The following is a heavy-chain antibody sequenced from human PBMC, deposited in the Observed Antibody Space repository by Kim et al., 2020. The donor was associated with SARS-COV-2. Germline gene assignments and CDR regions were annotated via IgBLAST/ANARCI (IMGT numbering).Heavy chain of an antibody. CDR2: IYYSGST. Sequence: SETLSLTCTVSGGSISSYYWSWIRQPPGKGLEWIGYIYYSGSTNYNPSLKSRVTISVDTSKNQFSLKLSSVTAADTAVYYCARGVGGSGSYQRLWGQGTLVTVSS. D-gene: IGHD3-10*01. V-gene: IGHV4-59*01. CDR3: ARGVGGSGSYQRL. CDR1: GGSISSYY. J-gene: IGHJ4*02.